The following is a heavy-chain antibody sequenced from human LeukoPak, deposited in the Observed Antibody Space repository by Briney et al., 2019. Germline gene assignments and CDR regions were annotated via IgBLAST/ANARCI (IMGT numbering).Heavy chain of an antibody. V-gene: IGHV4-59*01. D-gene: IGHD5-18*01. CDR3: ARGDARGYSYGHFHFDH. Sequence: PSETLSLTCAVYGGSFSGYYWSWIRQPPGKGLEWIGYIYYSGSTNYNPSLKSRVTVSVDTSKNQFSLKLSSVTAADTAVYYCARGDARGYSYGHFHFDHWGHGTLVTVS. J-gene: IGHJ4*01. CDR2: IYYSGST. CDR1: GGSFSGYY.